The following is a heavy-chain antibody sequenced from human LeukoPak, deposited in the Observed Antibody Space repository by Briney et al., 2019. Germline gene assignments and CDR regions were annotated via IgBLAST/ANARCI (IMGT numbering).Heavy chain of an antibody. V-gene: IGHV3-30*18. D-gene: IGHD3-16*01. J-gene: IGHJ6*02. CDR2: ISYDGSNN. Sequence: PGGSLRLSCAASGFTLKIYSMNWVRQAPGKGLEWVAVISYDGSNNYYADSVRGRFTISRDNSKNTLYLQMNSLRAEDTAVYYCGKEVSSILGPSDVWGQGTTVTVSS. CDR1: GFTLKIYS. CDR3: GKEVSSILGPSDV.